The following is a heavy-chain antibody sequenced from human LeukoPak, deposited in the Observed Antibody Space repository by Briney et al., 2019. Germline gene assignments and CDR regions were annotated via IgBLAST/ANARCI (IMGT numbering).Heavy chain of an antibody. Sequence: PSETLSLTCTVSGVSITTYYWSWIRQPPGKGLEWIGYIYHSGSTNYNPSLKSRVTISADTSKNEFSLKLNSVTAADTAVYYCASRKLGNDYWGQGTLVTVSS. CDR1: GVSITTYY. CDR2: IYHSGST. D-gene: IGHD7-27*01. J-gene: IGHJ4*02. CDR3: ASRKLGNDY. V-gene: IGHV4-59*13.